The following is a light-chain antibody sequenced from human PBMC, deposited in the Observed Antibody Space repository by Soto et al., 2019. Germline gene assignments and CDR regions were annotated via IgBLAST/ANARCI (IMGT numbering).Light chain of an antibody. CDR3: CSYAGSHTWV. V-gene: IGLV2-11*01. CDR2: DVN. CDR1: SSDVGGYNY. Sequence: QSALTQPRSVSESPGQSVTISCSGTSSDVGGYNYVSWYQQHPGKAPKLMIYDVNKRPSGVPDRFSGSKSGSTASLTISGLQTEDEADYYCCSYAGSHTWVFGGGTKVTVL. J-gene: IGLJ3*02.